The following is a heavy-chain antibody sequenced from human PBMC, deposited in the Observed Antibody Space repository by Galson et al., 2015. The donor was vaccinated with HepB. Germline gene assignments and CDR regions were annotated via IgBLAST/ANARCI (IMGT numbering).Heavy chain of an antibody. CDR1: GFTVSSNY. Sequence: SLRLSCAASGFTVSSNYMSWVRQAPGKGLEWVSVIYSGGSTYYADSVKGRFTISRDNSKNTLYLQMNSLRAEDTAVYYCARSPNVRGVINRPFDYWGQGTLVTVSS. CDR2: IYSGGST. D-gene: IGHD3-10*01. V-gene: IGHV3-66*01. J-gene: IGHJ4*02. CDR3: ARSPNVRGVINRPFDY.